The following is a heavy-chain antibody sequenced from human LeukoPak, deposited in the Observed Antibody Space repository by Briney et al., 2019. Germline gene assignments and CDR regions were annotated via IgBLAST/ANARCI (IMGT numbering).Heavy chain of an antibody. D-gene: IGHD3-10*01. J-gene: IGHJ6*02. CDR1: GFTFGDYA. CDR3: YRRGGRVGLLLFGGFFGLGG. V-gene: IGHV3-49*03. CDR2: IRSKACGGTT. Sequence: GGSLRLSCTASGFTFGDYAMSWLRQAPGKGLEWVGFIRSKACGGTTEYAASVKGRFTISRDDSKSIAYLQMNSLKTEDTAVYYWYRRGGRVGLLLFGGFFGLGGWGQGTTVTVSS.